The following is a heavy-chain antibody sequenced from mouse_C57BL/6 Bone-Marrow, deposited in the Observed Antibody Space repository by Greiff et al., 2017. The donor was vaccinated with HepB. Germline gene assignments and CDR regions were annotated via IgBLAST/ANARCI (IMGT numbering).Heavy chain of an antibody. CDR2: IDPSDSYT. V-gene: IGHV1-50*01. CDR1: GYTFTSYW. Sequence: VQLQQPGAELVKPGASVKLSCKASGYTFTSYWMQWVKQRPGQGLEWIGEIDPSDSYTNYNQKFKGKATFTVDTSSSTAYMQLSSLTSEDSAVYYCARRAAQATSWFAYWGQGTLVTVSA. CDR3: ARRAAQATSWFAY. D-gene: IGHD3-2*02. J-gene: IGHJ3*01.